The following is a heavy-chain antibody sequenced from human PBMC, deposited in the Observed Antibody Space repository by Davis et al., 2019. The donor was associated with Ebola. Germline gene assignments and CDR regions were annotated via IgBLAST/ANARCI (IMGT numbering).Heavy chain of an antibody. CDR3: ARHVYGDFWYFDL. J-gene: IGHJ2*01. D-gene: IGHD4-17*01. Sequence: GGSLRLSFAASGFIVSDKYMSWVRQAPGKGLEWVSVIYRDGRTYYADSVKGRFTISRDNSKNTVYLQTNSLRAEDTAVYYCARHVYGDFWYFDLWGRGTRVTVSS. CDR2: IYRDGRT. V-gene: IGHV3-53*01. CDR1: GFIVSDKY.